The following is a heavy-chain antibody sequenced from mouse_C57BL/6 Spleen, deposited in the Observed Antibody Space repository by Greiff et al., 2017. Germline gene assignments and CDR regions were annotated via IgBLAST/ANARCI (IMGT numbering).Heavy chain of an antibody. D-gene: IGHD1-1*01. V-gene: IGHV1-54*01. CDR1: GYAFTNYL. CDR2: INPGSGGT. CDR3: ARRSGSSLYWYFDV. Sequence: VQLQQSGAELVRPGTSVKVSCKASGYAFTNYLIEWVKQRPGQGLEWIGVINPGSGGTTYNEKFKGKATLTADKSSSTAYMQLSSLTSEDSAVYFCARRSGSSLYWYFDVWGTGTTVTVSS. J-gene: IGHJ1*03.